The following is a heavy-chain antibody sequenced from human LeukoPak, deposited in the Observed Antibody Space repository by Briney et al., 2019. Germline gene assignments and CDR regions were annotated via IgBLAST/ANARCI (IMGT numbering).Heavy chain of an antibody. J-gene: IGHJ2*01. D-gene: IGHD6-13*01. V-gene: IGHV3-53*05. CDR1: GFTVSAHY. Sequence: PGGSLRLSCAVSGFTVSAHYMSWVRQAPGKGLECVSFLYTGGDTYYADSVKGRFTISRDNSKNTLYLQMGSLRAEDMAVYYCARDSSSWQTDWYFDLWGRGTLVTVSS. CDR2: LYTGGDT. CDR3: ARDSSSWQTDWYFDL.